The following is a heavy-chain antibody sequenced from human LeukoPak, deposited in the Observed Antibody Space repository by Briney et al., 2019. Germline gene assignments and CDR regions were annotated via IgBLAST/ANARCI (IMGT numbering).Heavy chain of an antibody. J-gene: IGHJ4*02. D-gene: IGHD6-6*01. CDR2: IYYSGST. CDR1: GGSISSSSYY. V-gene: IGHV4-39*02. Sequence: PSETLSLTCTVSGGSISSSSYYWGWIRQPPGKGLEWIGSIYYSGSTYYNPSLKSRVTISVDTSKNQFSLKLSSVTAADTAVYYCARDLYSSSSHAFDYWGQGTLVTVSS. CDR3: ARDLYSSSSHAFDY.